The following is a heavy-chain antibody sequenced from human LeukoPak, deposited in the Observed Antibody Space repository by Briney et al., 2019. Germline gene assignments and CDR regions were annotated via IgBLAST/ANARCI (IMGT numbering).Heavy chain of an antibody. CDR1: GFTFSSYG. J-gene: IGHJ5*01. CDR2: ISYDGSNK. Sequence: PGGPLRLSCAASGFTFSSYGINWVRQAPGKGLEWVALISYDGSNKFYADSVKGRFTISRDNSKNTLYLQMGSLTGEDMAVYYCAREYSLGSSWYSDSWGQGTLVTVSS. D-gene: IGHD6-13*01. CDR3: AREYSLGSSWYSDS. V-gene: IGHV3-30*03.